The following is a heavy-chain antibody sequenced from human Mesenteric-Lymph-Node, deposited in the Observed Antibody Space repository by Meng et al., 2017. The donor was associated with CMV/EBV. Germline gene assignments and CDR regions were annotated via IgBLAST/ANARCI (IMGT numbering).Heavy chain of an antibody. CDR3: TRDQQDNWNDWTFDY. J-gene: IGHJ4*02. Sequence: ASVKVSCKASGYTFTGYYMHWVRQAPGQGLEWMGWINPNSGGTNYAQKFQGRVTITADKSTSTAYMELSSLRSEDTAVYYCTRDQQDNWNDWTFDYWGQGTLVTVSS. CDR1: GYTFTGYY. CDR2: INPNSGGT. V-gene: IGHV1-2*02. D-gene: IGHD1-1*01.